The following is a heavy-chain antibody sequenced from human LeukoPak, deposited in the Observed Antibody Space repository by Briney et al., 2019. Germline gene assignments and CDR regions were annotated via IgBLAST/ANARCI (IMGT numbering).Heavy chain of an antibody. CDR1: GGSISSYY. Sequence: ETLSLTCTVSGGSISSYYWSWIRQPPGKGLEWIGHIDRETDGGTTDYAAPVKGRFTISRDDSKNTVYLQMNSLKTEDTALYYCTTGRYDFDFWGQGTLVTVSS. CDR2: IDRETDGGTT. CDR3: TTGRYDFDF. J-gene: IGHJ4*02. V-gene: IGHV3-15*04. D-gene: IGHD5-12*01.